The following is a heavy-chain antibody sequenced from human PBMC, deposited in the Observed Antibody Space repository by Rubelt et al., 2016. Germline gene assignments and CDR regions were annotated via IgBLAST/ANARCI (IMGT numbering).Heavy chain of an antibody. J-gene: IGHJ4*02. D-gene: IGHD2-15*01. CDR3: ARRNDCSGGSCYSDFDY. CDR1: GGSISSGGYY. Sequence: QVQLQESGPGLVKPSQTLSLTCTVSGGSISSGGYYWSWIRQHPGKGLEWIGSIYYSGSTYYNPSRKSRVTTSVDTSKNQFSLKLSSVTAADTAVYYCARRNDCSGGSCYSDFDYWGQGTLVTVSS. V-gene: IGHV4-39*01. CDR2: IYYSGST.